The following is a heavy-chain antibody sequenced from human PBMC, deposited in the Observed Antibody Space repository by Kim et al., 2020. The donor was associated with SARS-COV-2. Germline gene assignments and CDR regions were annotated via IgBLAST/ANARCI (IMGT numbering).Heavy chain of an antibody. CDR3: ARVPVATYDRWYSD. CDR2: ISYDRSDK. J-gene: IGHJ2*01. V-gene: IGHV3-30*03. CDR1: GFSFSSYG. D-gene: IGHD6-19*01. Sequence: GGSLRLSCSASGFSFSSYGLHSVRQAPGKGLEWVAFISYDRSDKLYADSVKCRFTISRASSDKQMSLQMNSLSADDTAVYYCARVPVATYDRWYSD.